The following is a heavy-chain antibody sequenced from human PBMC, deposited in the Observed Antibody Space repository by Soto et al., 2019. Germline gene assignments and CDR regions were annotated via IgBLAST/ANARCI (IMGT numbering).Heavy chain of an antibody. J-gene: IGHJ6*02. Sequence: QVQLVQSGAEVKKPGSSVKVSCKAPGGTFSSYAISWVRLAPGQGLEWMGGVIPIFGTAKYAQKFQGRVTITADESTSTGYMELRSLRSEDTAVYYCARSQGGSSSLDIYYYYYYGMDVWGQGTTVTVSS. CDR3: ARSQGGSSSLDIYYYYYYGMDV. D-gene: IGHD2-15*01. CDR1: GGTFSSYA. CDR2: VIPIFGTA. V-gene: IGHV1-69*01.